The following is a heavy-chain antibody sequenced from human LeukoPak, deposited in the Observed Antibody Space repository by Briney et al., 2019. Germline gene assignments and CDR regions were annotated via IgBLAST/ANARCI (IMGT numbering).Heavy chain of an antibody. CDR2: TYYRSKWYN. Sequence: SQTLSLTCAISGDSFSSNSAAWNWIRQSPSRGLEWLGRTYYRSKWYNDYAVSVKSRITINADTSKNQFSLEVNSVTPEDTAVYYCTRATGGWFDPWGQGTLVTVSS. D-gene: IGHD3-10*01. CDR3: TRATGGWFDP. J-gene: IGHJ5*02. CDR1: GDSFSSNSAA. V-gene: IGHV6-1*01.